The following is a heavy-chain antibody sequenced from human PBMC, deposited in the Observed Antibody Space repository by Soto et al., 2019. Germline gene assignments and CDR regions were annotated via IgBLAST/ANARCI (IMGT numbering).Heavy chain of an antibody. CDR1: GYTFTSYG. V-gene: IGHV1-18*01. J-gene: IGHJ4*02. CDR2: ISAYNGNT. Sequence: QVQLVQSGAEVKKPGASVKVSCKASGYTFTSYGISRVRQAPGQGLERMGQISAYNGNTNYAQKLQGRVTMNTDTPTSTAYMELRSLRSEDTAVYYCARTGLYDILTGYYFDYWGQGTLVTVSS. D-gene: IGHD3-9*01. CDR3: ARTGLYDILTGYYFDY.